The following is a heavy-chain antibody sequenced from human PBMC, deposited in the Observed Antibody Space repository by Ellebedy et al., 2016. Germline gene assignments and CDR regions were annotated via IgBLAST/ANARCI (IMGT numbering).Heavy chain of an antibody. CDR1: GFTFSSYS. CDR2: ISSSSSYI. J-gene: IGHJ3*02. CDR3: YGGGADAFDI. V-gene: IGHV3-21*01. D-gene: IGHD2-21*01. Sequence: GGSLRLSCVASGFTFSSYSMNWVRQAPGKGLEWVSSISSSSSYIYYADSVKGRFTISRDNSKNTLYLQMNSLRAEDTAVYYCYGGGADAFDIWGQGTMVTVSS.